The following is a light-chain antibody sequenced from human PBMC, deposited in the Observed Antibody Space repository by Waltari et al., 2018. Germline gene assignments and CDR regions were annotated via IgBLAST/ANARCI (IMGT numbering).Light chain of an antibody. V-gene: IGKV3-20*01. J-gene: IGKJ1*01. Sequence: VLTQSPGTLSLSPGDSATLSCRASQSVSRTLAWYQQKPGQAPRLLIYDASTRATRIPDRFKGSGFGADFSLTISRLGPEDFSVYYFQKYGTIPATFGQGTTVEIK. CDR1: QSVSRT. CDR2: DAS. CDR3: QKYGTIPAT.